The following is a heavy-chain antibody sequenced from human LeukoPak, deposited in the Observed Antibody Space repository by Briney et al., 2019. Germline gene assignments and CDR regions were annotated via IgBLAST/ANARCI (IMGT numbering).Heavy chain of an antibody. CDR1: GFTFSSYS. CDR2: ISSSSSTI. CDR3: ATGSGYYSYYFDY. Sequence: GGSLRLSCAASGFTFSSYSMNWVRQAPGKGLEWVSYISSSSSTIYYADSVKGRFTISRDNAKNSLYLQMNSLRAEDTAVYYCATGSGYYSYYFDYWGQGTLVTVSS. J-gene: IGHJ4*02. D-gene: IGHD3-22*01. V-gene: IGHV3-48*04.